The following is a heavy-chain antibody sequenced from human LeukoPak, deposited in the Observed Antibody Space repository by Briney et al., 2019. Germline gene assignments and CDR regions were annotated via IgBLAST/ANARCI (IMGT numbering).Heavy chain of an antibody. CDR2: IYYSGNT. CDR1: GGSISSSSYY. D-gene: IGHD6-19*01. CDR3: ARLPYSSGWPFDY. J-gene: IGHJ4*02. Sequence: PSETLSLTCTVSGGSISSSSYYWGWIRQPPGKGLEWIGSIYYSGNTYYNPSLKSRVTISVDPSKNQFSLKLSSVTAADTAVYYCARLPYSSGWPFDYWGQGTLVTVSS. V-gene: IGHV4-39*01.